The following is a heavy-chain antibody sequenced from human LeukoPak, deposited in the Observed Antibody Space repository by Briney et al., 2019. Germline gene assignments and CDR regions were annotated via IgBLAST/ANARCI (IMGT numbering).Heavy chain of an antibody. Sequence: GASVKVSCKASGYTCTGYYMHWVRQAPAQGLEWMGRINPNSGGTNYAQKFQGRVTMTRDTSISTAYMELSRLRSDDTAVYYCARPHCSSTSCYAETQNWFDPWGQGTLVTVSS. CDR1: GYTCTGYY. CDR3: ARPHCSSTSCYAETQNWFDP. V-gene: IGHV1-2*06. J-gene: IGHJ5*02. CDR2: INPNSGGT. D-gene: IGHD2-2*01.